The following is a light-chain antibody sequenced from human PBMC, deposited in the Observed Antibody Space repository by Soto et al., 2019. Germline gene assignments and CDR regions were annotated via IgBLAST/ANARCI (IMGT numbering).Light chain of an antibody. V-gene: IGKV3-15*01. Sequence: EIVMAQSAVTRSCARGERATLSCRASQSVSSNLAWYQQKPGQAPRLLIYGASTRATGIPARFSGSGSGTEFTLTISSLQSEDFAVYYCQQYNNWPETFGQGTKVDI. J-gene: IGKJ1*01. CDR2: GAS. CDR1: QSVSSN. CDR3: QQYNNWPET.